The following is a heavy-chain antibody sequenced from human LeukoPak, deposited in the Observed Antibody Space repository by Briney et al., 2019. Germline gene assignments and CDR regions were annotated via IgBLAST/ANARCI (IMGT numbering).Heavy chain of an antibody. CDR1: GYTLTKLS. V-gene: IGHV1-24*01. CDR2: FDPEDGQT. J-gene: IGHJ4*02. Sequence: ASVKVSCKVSGYTLTKLSMHWVRQAPGKGLEWMGGFDPEDGQTIYAQKFQGRVTMTEDTSTDTAYMELSSLRSEDTAVYYCATGPQPTLLSYYWGQGTLVTVSS. CDR3: ATGPQPTLLSYY. D-gene: IGHD2-2*01.